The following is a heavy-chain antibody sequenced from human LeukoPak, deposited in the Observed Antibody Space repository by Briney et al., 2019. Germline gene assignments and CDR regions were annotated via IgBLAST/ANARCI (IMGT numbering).Heavy chain of an antibody. CDR3: ARRSIVGATDYFDY. CDR1: GDSISSRNHY. D-gene: IGHD1-26*01. V-gene: IGHV4-39*01. Sequence: PETLSLTCTASGDSISSRNHYWGWVRQPPGKGLEWIGTIYYSGTTYYNASLKRRVTISVDTSKNKFFLNLSSVTAADTAVYYCARRSIVGATDYFDYWGQGTLVTVSS. CDR2: IYYSGTT. J-gene: IGHJ4*02.